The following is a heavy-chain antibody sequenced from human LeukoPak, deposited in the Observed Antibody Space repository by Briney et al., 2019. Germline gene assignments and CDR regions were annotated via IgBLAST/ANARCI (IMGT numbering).Heavy chain of an antibody. J-gene: IGHJ6*03. V-gene: IGHV4-34*01. D-gene: IGHD3-3*01. CDR3: ARGPRITIFGVVIPYYYYYYMDV. CDR2: INHSGST. CDR1: GFIFSDYY. Sequence: GSLRLSCAASGFIFSDYYMSWIRQAPGKGLEWIGEINHSGSTNYNPSLKSRVTISVDTSKNQFSLKLSSVTAADTAVYYCARGPRITIFGVVIPYYYYYYMDVWGKGTTVTVSS.